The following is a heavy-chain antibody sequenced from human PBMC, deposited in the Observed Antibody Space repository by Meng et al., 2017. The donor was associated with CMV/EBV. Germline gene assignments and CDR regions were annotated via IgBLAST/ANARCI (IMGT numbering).Heavy chain of an antibody. CDR3: ARDELYYYDSSGYKFDY. Sequence: GGSLRLSCAASGFTFSGSAMHWVRQASGKGLEWVGRIRSKANSYATAYAASVKGRFTISRDDSKNTAYLQMNSLRAEDTAVYYCARDELYYYDSSGYKFDYWGQGTLVTVSS. CDR2: IRSKANSYAT. D-gene: IGHD3-22*01. CDR1: GFTFSGSA. V-gene: IGHV3-73*01. J-gene: IGHJ4*02.